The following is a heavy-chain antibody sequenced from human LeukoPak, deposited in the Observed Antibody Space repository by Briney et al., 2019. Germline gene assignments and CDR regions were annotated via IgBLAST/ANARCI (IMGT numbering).Heavy chain of an antibody. J-gene: IGHJ4*02. CDR2: ISGSGGST. CDR3: AKDPSSGWYYFDY. CDR1: GFTFSSYA. D-gene: IGHD6-19*01. V-gene: IGHV3-23*01. Sequence: GGSLRLSCAASGFTFSSYAMSWVRQAPGKGLEWVSAISGSGGSTYYADSVKGRFTISRDNYKNTLYLQMNSLRPEDTAVYYCAKDPSSGWYYFDYWGQGTLVTVSS.